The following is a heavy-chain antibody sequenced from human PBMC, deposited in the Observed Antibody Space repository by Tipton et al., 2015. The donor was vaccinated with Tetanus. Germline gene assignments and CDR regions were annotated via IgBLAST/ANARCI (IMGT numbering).Heavy chain of an antibody. Sequence: TLFLTCSVSGGSISSGGYYWSWIRQHPGKGLEWLGYIYYTGNTYYNPSLKSRLTISLDTSKNQFSLRLSSLSAADTAVYFCARRGGGSTFDHWGQGTLVTVSS. CDR3: ARRGGGSTFDH. D-gene: IGHD1-26*01. CDR1: GGSISSGGYY. CDR2: IYYTGNT. V-gene: IGHV4-31*03. J-gene: IGHJ4*02.